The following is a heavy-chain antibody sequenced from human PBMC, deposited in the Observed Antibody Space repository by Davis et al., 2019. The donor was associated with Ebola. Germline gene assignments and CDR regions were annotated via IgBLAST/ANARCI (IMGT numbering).Heavy chain of an antibody. CDR2: INHSGST. J-gene: IGHJ4*02. V-gene: IGHV4-34*01. Sequence: SETLSLTCAVYGGSFSGYYWSWIRQPPGKGLEWIGEINHSGSTNYNPSLKSRVTISSDTSKNQFSLTLNSVTAADTAVYFCARLSPFQDSQTHDYWGQGTLVTVSS. D-gene: IGHD3-16*02. CDR1: GGSFSGYY. CDR3: ARLSPFQDSQTHDY.